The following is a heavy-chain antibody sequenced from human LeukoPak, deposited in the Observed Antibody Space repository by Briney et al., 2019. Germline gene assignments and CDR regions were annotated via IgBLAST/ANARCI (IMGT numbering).Heavy chain of an antibody. D-gene: IGHD4-17*01. CDR3: ANEYGDEVDY. CDR2: INHSGST. V-gene: IGHV4-34*01. Sequence: SETLSLTCAVYGGSFSGYYWSWIRQPLGKGLEWIGEINHSGSTNYNPSLKSRVTISVDTSKSQFSLKLSSVTAADTAVYYCANEYGDEVDYWGQGTLVTVSS. J-gene: IGHJ4*02. CDR1: GGSFSGYY.